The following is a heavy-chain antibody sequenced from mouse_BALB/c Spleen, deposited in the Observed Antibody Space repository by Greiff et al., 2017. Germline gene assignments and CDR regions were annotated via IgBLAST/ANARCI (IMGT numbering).Heavy chain of an antibody. V-gene: IGHV6-6*02. CDR2: IRLKSNNYAT. Sequence: EVKVVESGGGLVQPGGSMKLSCVASGFTFSNYWMNWVRQSPEKGLEWVAEIRLKSNNYATHYAESVKGRFTISRDDSKSSVYLQMNNLRAEDTGIYYCTRLGLYAMDYWGQGTSVTVSS. CDR1: GFTFSNYW. CDR3: TRLGLYAMDY. J-gene: IGHJ4*01.